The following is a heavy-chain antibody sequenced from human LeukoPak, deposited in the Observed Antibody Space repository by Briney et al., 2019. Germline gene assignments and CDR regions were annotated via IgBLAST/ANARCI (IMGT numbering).Heavy chain of an antibody. V-gene: IGHV4-39*07. D-gene: IGHD1-1*01. CDR2: IYYSGST. Sequence: SETLSLTCTVSGGSISSSSYYWGWIRQPPGKGLEWIGSIYYSGSTYYNPSLKSRVTISVDTSKNQFSLKLSSVTAADTAVYYCAGGYNYSYYYYMDVWGKGTTVTVSS. J-gene: IGHJ6*03. CDR1: GGSISSSSYY. CDR3: AGGYNYSYYYYMDV.